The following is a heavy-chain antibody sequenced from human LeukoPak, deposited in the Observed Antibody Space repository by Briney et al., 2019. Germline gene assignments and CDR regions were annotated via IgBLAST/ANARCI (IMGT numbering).Heavy chain of an antibody. Sequence: PSETLSLTCTVSGGSISSYYWSWIRQPPGKGLEWIGYIYYSGSTNYNPSLKSRVTISVDTSKNQFSLKLSSVTAADTAVYYCASTYCSGGSCYPDYWGQGTLVTVSS. V-gene: IGHV4-59*01. CDR3: ASTYCSGGSCYPDY. CDR2: IYYSGST. CDR1: GGSISSYY. J-gene: IGHJ4*02. D-gene: IGHD2-15*01.